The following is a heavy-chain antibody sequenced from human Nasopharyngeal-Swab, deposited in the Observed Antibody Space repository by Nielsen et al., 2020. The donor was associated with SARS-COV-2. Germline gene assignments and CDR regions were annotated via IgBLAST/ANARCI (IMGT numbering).Heavy chain of an antibody. CDR2: INHSGST. V-gene: IGHV4-34*01. J-gene: IGHJ6*02. Sequence: SETLSLTCAVLGGSFSGYYWSWIRQPQGKGLEWIGEINHSGSTNYNPSLKSRVTISVDTSKNQFSLKLTSVTAADTAVYYCARALAYSRGMDVWGQGTTVTVSS. CDR1: GGSFSGYY. CDR3: ARALAYSRGMDV. D-gene: IGHD6-13*01.